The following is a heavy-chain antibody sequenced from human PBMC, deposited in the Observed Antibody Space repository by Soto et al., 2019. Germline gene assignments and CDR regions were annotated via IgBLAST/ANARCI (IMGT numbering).Heavy chain of an antibody. CDR2: ISSTTNYI. CDR3: ARESEDLTSNFDD. J-gene: IGHJ4*02. CDR1: GFTFTRYS. Sequence: EVQLVESGGGLVKPGGSLRLSCAASGFTFTRYSMNWVRQAPGKGLEWVSSISSTTNYIYYADSMKGRFTVSRDNAKNSVYLEMNSLSAEDTALYYCARESEDLTSNFDDWGQGTLVTVSS. V-gene: IGHV3-21*01.